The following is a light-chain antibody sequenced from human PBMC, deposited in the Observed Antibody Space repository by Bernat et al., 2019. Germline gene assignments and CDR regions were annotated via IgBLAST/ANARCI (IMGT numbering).Light chain of an antibody. CDR1: QSIDSW. Sequence: DIQMTQSPSTLSASVGDTVTITCRASQSIDSWLAWYQQKPGKAPNLLIYKASTLESGVPSRFSGGGSATEFTLTISSLQPDDVAIYYCQQYKNYITFVQWTRLEIK. V-gene: IGKV1-5*03. J-gene: IGKJ5*01. CDR3: QQYKNYIT. CDR2: KAS.